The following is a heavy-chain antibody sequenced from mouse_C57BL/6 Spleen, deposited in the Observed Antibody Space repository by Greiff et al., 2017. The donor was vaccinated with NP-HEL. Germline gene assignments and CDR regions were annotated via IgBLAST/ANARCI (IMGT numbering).Heavy chain of an antibody. V-gene: IGHV5-4*01. D-gene: IGHD1-1*01. J-gene: IGHJ1*03. CDR3: ARDPYGSSYRYFDV. CDR1: GFTFSSYA. CDR2: ISDGGSYT. Sequence: EVQGVESGGGLVKPGGSLKLSCAASGFTFSSYAMSWVRQTPEKRLEWVATISDGGSYTYYPDNVKGRFTISRDNAKNNLYLQMSHLKSEDTAMYYCARDPYGSSYRYFDVWGTGTTVTVSS.